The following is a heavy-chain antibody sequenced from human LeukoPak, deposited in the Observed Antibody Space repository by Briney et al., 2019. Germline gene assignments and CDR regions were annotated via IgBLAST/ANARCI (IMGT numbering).Heavy chain of an antibody. Sequence: PSETLSLTCAVSGGSISSGGYSLSWIRQPPGKGLEWIGFIYHSGSTYYNPSLKSRVTISVDRSKNQFSLKLSSVTAADTAVYYCARQNYYGSGMRYYYGMDVWGQGTTVTVSS. CDR3: ARQNYYGSGMRYYYGMDV. J-gene: IGHJ6*02. D-gene: IGHD3-10*01. V-gene: IGHV4-30-2*01. CDR2: IYHSGST. CDR1: GGSISSGGYS.